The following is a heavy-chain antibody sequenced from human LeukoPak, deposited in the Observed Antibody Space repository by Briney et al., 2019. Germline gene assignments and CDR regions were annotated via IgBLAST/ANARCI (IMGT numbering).Heavy chain of an antibody. Sequence: GGSLRLSCAASGFTFSSYAMSWVRQAPGKGLEWVSAISGSGGSTYYADSVKGRFTISTDNSKNTLYLQMNSLRPEDTAMYYCAKDYSSGTYIDCWGQGTLVTVSS. CDR3: AKDYSSGTYIDC. CDR2: ISGSGGST. J-gene: IGHJ4*02. V-gene: IGHV3-23*01. CDR1: GFTFSSYA. D-gene: IGHD3-10*01.